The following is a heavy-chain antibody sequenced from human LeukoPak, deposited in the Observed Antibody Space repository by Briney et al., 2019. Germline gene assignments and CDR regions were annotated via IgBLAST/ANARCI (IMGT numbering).Heavy chain of an antibody. CDR3: ASGPTMRGIVVVPAAIVS. V-gene: IGHV4-30-4*08. D-gene: IGHD2-2*01. Sequence: PSETLSLTCTVSGGYISSGDYYWSWLRHPPGKGLGWIGYIYISGSTYYNPSLKSRVTISVDTSKTQFSLKLISVTAADTAVYYCASGPTMRGIVVVPAAIVSWGQGTLVTVSS. CDR1: GGYISSGDYY. J-gene: IGHJ4*02. CDR2: IYISGST.